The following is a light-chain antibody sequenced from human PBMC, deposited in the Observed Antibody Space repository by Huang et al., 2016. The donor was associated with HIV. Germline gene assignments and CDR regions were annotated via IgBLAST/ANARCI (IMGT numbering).Light chain of an antibody. Sequence: IQITQFPSSLSASVGDSFTITCRASQAINNYVAGLQQRPGKVPKLLIHAASTLQSGVPSRFSGSGSGTDFALSISSLQPEDSANYYCQQVNAYPLTFGGGTKVEI. CDR1: QAINNY. V-gene: IGKV1-9*01. CDR3: QQVNAYPLT. J-gene: IGKJ4*01. CDR2: AAS.